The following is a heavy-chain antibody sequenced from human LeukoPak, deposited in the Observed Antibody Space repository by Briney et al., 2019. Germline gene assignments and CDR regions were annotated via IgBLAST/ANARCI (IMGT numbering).Heavy chain of an antibody. CDR3: ARDGPAYYDSSGYSDY. CDR2: ISTSGSTI. CDR1: GFTFSNYE. J-gene: IGHJ4*02. Sequence: PGGSLRLSCAASGFTFSNYEMNWVRQAPGKGLEGVSYISTSGSTIYYADSVKGRFTISRDNAKNSLYLQMNSLRAEDTAVYYCARDGPAYYDSSGYSDYWGRGTLVTVSS. V-gene: IGHV3-48*03. D-gene: IGHD3-22*01.